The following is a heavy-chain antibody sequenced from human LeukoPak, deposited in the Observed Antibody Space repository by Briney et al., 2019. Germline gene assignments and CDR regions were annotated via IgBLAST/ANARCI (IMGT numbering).Heavy chain of an antibody. CDR1: GFTFSSYA. CDR3: ARFAGEDSSGSEPPFDY. V-gene: IGHV1-69*05. J-gene: IGHJ4*02. D-gene: IGHD3-22*01. Sequence: GGSLRLSCAASGFTFSSYAISWVRQAPGQGLEWMGRIIPIFGTANYAQKFQGRVTITTDESTSTAYMELSSLRSEDTAVYYCARFAGEDSSGSEPPFDYWGQGTLVTVSS. CDR2: IIPIFGTA.